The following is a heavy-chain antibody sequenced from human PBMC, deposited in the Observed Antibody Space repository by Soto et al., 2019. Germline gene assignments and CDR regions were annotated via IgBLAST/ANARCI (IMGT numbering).Heavy chain of an antibody. CDR3: ARGAPRGIIHDFDS. D-gene: IGHD3-10*01. CDR2: IHQSGSP. Sequence: SETLSLTCAVSNFSLSKEHYWGWIRQPPGKGLEWIGSIHQSGSPYYNPSLKSRLTISIDKSKKQFSLRLSSVTAADTAVYYCARGAPRGIIHDFDSWGQGSLVTVSS. J-gene: IGHJ4*02. V-gene: IGHV4-38-2*01. CDR1: NFSLSKEHY.